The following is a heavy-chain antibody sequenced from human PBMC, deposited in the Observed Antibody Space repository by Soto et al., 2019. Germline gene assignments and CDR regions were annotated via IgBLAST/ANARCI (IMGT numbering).Heavy chain of an antibody. V-gene: IGHV1-46*01. CDR1: GYSFTVYS. Sequence: SSVKVACKTSGYSFTVYSVHWVRQAPGHGPEWMGLINPKSGGTRYAQKFQGRVTMTRDTSTSTVYMELRSLRSEDTAVYYCARVTRVVYSSAVSPFDPWGQGTLVTVSS. J-gene: IGHJ5*02. CDR2: INPKSGGT. D-gene: IGHD6-25*01. CDR3: ARVTRVVYSSAVSPFDP.